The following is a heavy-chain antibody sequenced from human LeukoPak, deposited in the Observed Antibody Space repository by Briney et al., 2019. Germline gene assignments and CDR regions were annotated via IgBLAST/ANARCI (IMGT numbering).Heavy chain of an antibody. CDR3: AKEDCSGGRCYSLHY. J-gene: IGHJ4*02. D-gene: IGHD2-15*01. V-gene: IGHV3-20*04. Sequence: GGSLRLSCAASGFTFDDYGMTWVRQTPGKGLEWVSTINWNGGSTAYADSVKGRFTISRDNAKNSLYLQTNSLRAEGAAVYYCAKEDCSGGRCYSLHYWGQGTLVTVSS. CDR1: GFTFDDYG. CDR2: INWNGGST.